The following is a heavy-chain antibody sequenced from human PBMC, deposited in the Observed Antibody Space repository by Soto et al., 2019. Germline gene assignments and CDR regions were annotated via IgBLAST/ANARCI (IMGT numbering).Heavy chain of an antibody. CDR2: IYYSGST. D-gene: IGHD6-19*01. J-gene: IGHJ4*02. CDR1: DSISTYY. Sequence: SETLSLTCTVDSISTYYWNWIRQPPGKGLEWIGSIYYSGSTYYNPSLKSRVTISVDTSKNQFSLKLSSVTAADTAVYYCASSSREYSSGWYPLDYWGQGTLVTVSS. CDR3: ASSSREYSSGWYPLDY. V-gene: IGHV4-59*05.